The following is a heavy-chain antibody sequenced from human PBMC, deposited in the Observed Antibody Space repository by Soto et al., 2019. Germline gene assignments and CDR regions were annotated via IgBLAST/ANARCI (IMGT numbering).Heavy chain of an antibody. J-gene: IGHJ4*02. CDR1: GFTFSNYG. D-gene: IGHD1-20*01. Sequence: GGSLRLSCAASGFTFSNYGMNWVRQAPGKGLEWVSAISGSGTGTDYADSVKGRFTISRDNAKNSLYLQMNSLRAEDTAVYYCARIRARYLLNNWSANYYFDYWGQGTLVTVSS. CDR3: ARIRARYLLNNWSANYYFDY. CDR2: ISGSGTGT. V-gene: IGHV3-23*01.